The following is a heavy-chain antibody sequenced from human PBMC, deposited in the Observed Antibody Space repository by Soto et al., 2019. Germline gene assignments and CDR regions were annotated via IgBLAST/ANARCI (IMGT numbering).Heavy chain of an antibody. D-gene: IGHD3-10*01. Sequence: SETLSLTCTVSGGSLSSYYWSWIRQPPGKGLEWIGYIYYSGSTNYNPSLKSRVTISVDTSKNQFSLKLSSVTAADTAVYYCARGAMVRGVKLDYWGQGTLVTVS. J-gene: IGHJ4*02. CDR2: IYYSGST. CDR1: GGSLSSYY. CDR3: ARGAMVRGVKLDY. V-gene: IGHV4-59*01.